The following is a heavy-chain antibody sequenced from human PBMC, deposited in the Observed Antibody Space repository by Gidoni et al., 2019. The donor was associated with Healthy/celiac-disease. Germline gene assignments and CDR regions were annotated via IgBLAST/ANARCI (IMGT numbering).Heavy chain of an antibody. V-gene: IGHV4-61*02. J-gene: IGHJ5*02. CDR1: GGSISSGSYY. CDR2: IYTSGST. D-gene: IGHD3-22*01. Sequence: QVQLQESGPGLVKPSQTLSLTCTVSGGSISSGSYYWSWIRQPAGKGLEWIGRIYTSGSTNYNPSLKSRVTISVDTSKNQFSLKLSSVTAADTAVYYCAREQPNYYDSSGLNWFDPWGQGTLVTVSS. CDR3: AREQPNYYDSSGLNWFDP.